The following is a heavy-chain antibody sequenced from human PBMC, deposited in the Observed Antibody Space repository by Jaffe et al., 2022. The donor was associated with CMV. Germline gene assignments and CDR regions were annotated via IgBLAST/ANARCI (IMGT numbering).Heavy chain of an antibody. D-gene: IGHD5-12*01. CDR2: IWYDGSNK. CDR3: ARDAGYSGYDKMDY. V-gene: IGHV3-33*08. Sequence: QVQLVESGGGVVQPGRSLRLSCAASGFTFSSYGMHWVRQAPGKGLEWVAVIWYDGSNKYYADSVKGRFTISRDNSKNTLYLQMNSLRAEDTAVYYCARDAGYSGYDKMDYWGQGTLVTVSS. J-gene: IGHJ4*02. CDR1: GFTFSSYG.